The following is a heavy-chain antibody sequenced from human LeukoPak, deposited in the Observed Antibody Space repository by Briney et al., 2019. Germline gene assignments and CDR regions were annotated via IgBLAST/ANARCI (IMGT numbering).Heavy chain of an antibody. V-gene: IGHV3-48*01. D-gene: IGHD6-13*01. Sequence: GGSLRLSCAASGFTFSSYSMNWVRQAPGKGLEWVSYISSSSTIYYADSVKGRFTISRDNAKNSLYLQMSSLRVEETAVYYCASSSSWANFDYWGQGTLVTVSS. J-gene: IGHJ4*02. CDR3: ASSSSWANFDY. CDR1: GFTFSSYS. CDR2: ISSSSTI.